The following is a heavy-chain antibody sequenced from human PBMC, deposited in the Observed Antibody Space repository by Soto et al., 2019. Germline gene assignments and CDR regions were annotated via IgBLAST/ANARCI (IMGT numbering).Heavy chain of an antibody. V-gene: IGHV3-23*01. Sequence: GGSLRLSCAASGFTFSRYAMSWVRQAPGKGLEWVSAISGSGGSTYYADSVKGRFTISRDNSKNTLYLQMNSPRAEDTAVYYCARRDLYWSGGSCYQLDSWGQGTLVPSPQ. J-gene: IGHJ4*02. CDR1: GFTFSRYA. D-gene: IGHD2-15*01. CDR2: ISGSGGST. CDR3: ARRDLYWSGGSCYQLDS.